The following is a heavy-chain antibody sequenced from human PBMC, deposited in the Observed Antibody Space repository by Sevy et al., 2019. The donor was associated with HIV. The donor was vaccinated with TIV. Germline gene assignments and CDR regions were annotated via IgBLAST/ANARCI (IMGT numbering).Heavy chain of an antibody. V-gene: IGHV3-48*02. J-gene: IGHJ6*02. CDR2: ISSSSSTI. Sequence: GGSLRLSCVASGFTFSSYSMNWVRQAPGKGLEWVSYISSSSSTIYYADSVKGRFTISRDNAKNSLYLQMNSLRDEDTAVYYCARENHIVVVPAAVYYYYGMDVWGQGTTVTVSS. D-gene: IGHD2-2*01. CDR3: ARENHIVVVPAAVYYYYGMDV. CDR1: GFTFSSYS.